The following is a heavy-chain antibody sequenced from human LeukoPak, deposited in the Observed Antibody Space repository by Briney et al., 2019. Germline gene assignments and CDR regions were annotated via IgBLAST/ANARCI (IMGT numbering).Heavy chain of an antibody. CDR1: GGSVSSYY. J-gene: IGHJ5*02. CDR3: ARDSGTTGEVKFDP. Sequence: SETLSLTCTVSGGSVSSYYLSWIRQPAGQGLEWIGRIYNGGTTNYNPSLKSRVTMSLDTAKNQVSLRLRSVTAADTAVYYCARDSGTTGEVKFDPWGQGSLVTVSS. D-gene: IGHD3-10*01. CDR2: IYNGGTT. V-gene: IGHV4-4*07.